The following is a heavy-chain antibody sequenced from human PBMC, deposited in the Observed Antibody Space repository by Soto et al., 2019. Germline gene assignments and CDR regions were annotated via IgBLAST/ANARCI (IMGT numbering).Heavy chain of an antibody. V-gene: IGHV3-33*01. Sequence: GGSLRLSCAASGFTFSSYGMHWVRQAPGKGLEWVAVIWYDGSNKYYADSVKGRFTISRDNSKNTLYLQMNSLRAEDTAVYYCASSRGYYDSSGYRWGQGTLVTVSS. J-gene: IGHJ4*02. CDR2: IWYDGSNK. CDR1: GFTFSSYG. CDR3: ASSRGYYDSSGYR. D-gene: IGHD3-22*01.